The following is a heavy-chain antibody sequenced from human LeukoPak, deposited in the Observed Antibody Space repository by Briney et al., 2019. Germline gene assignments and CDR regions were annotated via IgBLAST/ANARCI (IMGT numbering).Heavy chain of an antibody. CDR1: GFTFRSFW. V-gene: IGHV3-20*04. D-gene: IGHD3-10*01. Sequence: GGSLRLSCEASGFTFRSFWMSWVRQAPGKGLEWVSGINWNGGSTGYADSVKGRFTISRDNAKNSLYLQMNSLRAEDTAVYYCARDPRGSAGYAFDIWGQGTMVTVSS. CDR2: INWNGGST. CDR3: ARDPRGSAGYAFDI. J-gene: IGHJ3*02.